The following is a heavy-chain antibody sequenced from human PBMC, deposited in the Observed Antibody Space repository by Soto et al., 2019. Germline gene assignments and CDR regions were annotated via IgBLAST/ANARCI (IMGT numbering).Heavy chain of an antibody. V-gene: IGHV4-34*01. D-gene: IGHD3-3*01. CDR2: INHSGST. Sequence: PSETLSLTCAVYGGSFSGYYWSWIRQPPGKGLEWIGEINHSGSTNYNPSLKSRVTISVDTSKNQFSLKLSSVTAADTAVYYCARSLRVSPRSGYIQWGQGTLVTVSS. CDR1: GGSFSGYY. J-gene: IGHJ4*02. CDR3: ARSLRVSPRSGYIQ.